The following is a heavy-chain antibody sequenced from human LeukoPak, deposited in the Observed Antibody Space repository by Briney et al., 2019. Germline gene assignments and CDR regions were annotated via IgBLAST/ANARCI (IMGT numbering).Heavy chain of an antibody. CDR2: IYYSGST. D-gene: IGHD1-7*01. V-gene: IGHV4-59*01. CDR1: GGFISSYY. J-gene: IGHJ4*02. CDR3: ARWEEITGTVDY. Sequence: SETLSLTCTVSGGFISSYYWSWIRQPPGKGLEWIGYIYYSGSTNYNPSLKSRVTISVDTSKNQFSLKLSSVTAADTAVYYCARWEEITGTVDYWGQGTLVTVSS.